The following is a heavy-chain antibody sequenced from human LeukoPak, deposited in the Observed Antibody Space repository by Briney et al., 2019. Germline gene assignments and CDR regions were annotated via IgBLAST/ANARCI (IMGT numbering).Heavy chain of an antibody. CDR1: GGSFSGYY. CDR3: ARGSSSGWYLHFDY. CDR2: INHSGST. D-gene: IGHD6-19*01. J-gene: IGHJ4*02. V-gene: IGHV4-34*01. Sequence: SETLSLTCAVYGGSFSGYYWSWIRQPPGKGLEWIGEINHSGSTNYNPSLKSRVTISVDTSKNQFSLKLSSVTAADTAVYYCARGSSSGWYLHFDYWGQGTLVTVSS.